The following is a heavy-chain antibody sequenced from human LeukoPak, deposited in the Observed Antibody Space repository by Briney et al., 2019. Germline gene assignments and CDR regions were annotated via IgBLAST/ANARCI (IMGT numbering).Heavy chain of an antibody. CDR1: GFTLSGNH. Sequence: GGSLRLSCAASGFTLSGNHMNWVRQAPGKGLEWVSVIYSDGDTYYADSVKGRFTISRDSSRNTLSLQMNSLKPEDTAVYYCARDPRDGYGHFDYWGQGTLVTVSS. J-gene: IGHJ4*02. CDR3: ARDPRDGYGHFDY. CDR2: IYSDGDT. D-gene: IGHD5-24*01. V-gene: IGHV3-66*02.